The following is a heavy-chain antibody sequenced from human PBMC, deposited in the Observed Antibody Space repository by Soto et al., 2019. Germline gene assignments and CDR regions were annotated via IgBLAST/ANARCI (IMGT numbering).Heavy chain of an antibody. CDR2: IYPGDYSGDSNT. CDR3: ARLPLAAAYSDANT. Sequence: KVSCKGSGYSFTTYWIAWVRQMPGKGLEWMGIIYPGDYSGDSNTRYSPSFQGQVTISADKSISTAYLQWSSLKASDTAMYYCARLPLAAAYSDANTWGQGTLVTVSS. V-gene: IGHV5-51*01. J-gene: IGHJ5*02. CDR1: GYSFTTYW. D-gene: IGHD6-13*01.